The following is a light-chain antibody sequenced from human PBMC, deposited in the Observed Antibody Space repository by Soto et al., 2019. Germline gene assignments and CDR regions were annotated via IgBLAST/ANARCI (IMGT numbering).Light chain of an antibody. CDR2: GVS. J-gene: IGKJ2*01. CDR3: QSYNDWPFA. V-gene: IGKV3-15*01. Sequence: DIVLTQSPATLSVSPGDRVTLSCRASESLFGFLAWYQQKPGQAPRLLMYGVSTRATGIPARFSGGGSATDFTLNISSLPSEDSAFYFCQSYNDWPFASGLGTRLEI. CDR1: ESLFGF.